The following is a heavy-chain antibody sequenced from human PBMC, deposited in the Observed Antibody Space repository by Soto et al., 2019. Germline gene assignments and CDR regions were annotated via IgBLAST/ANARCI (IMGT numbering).Heavy chain of an antibody. D-gene: IGHD1-26*01. V-gene: IGHV4-39*01. CDR1: GGSLSSSYYF. CDR2: IYYNGST. J-gene: IGHJ4*02. CDR3: TRQPKKIILGGAIDY. Sequence: SETLSLTCSVSGGSLSSSYYFWGWIRQPPGKGLEWIATIYYNGSTYYTPSLKSRVTISLDTPNSQFSLKLSSVTAADTAVYYCTRQPKKIILGGAIDYWGQGIPVTVSS.